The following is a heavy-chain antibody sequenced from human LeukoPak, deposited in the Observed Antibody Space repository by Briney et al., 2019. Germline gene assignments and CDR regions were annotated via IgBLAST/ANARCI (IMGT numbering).Heavy chain of an antibody. D-gene: IGHD2-2*01. CDR2: IKSKTDGGTT. CDR3: TTGYCSSTSCYGGEWFDP. CDR1: GFTFSNAW. Sequence: GGSLRLSCAASGFTFSNAWMSWVRQAPGKGLEWGGRIKSKTDGGTTDYAAPVKGRFTISRDDSKNTLYLQMNSLKTEDTAVYYCTTGYCSSTSCYGGEWFDPWGQGTLVTVSS. V-gene: IGHV3-15*01. J-gene: IGHJ5*02.